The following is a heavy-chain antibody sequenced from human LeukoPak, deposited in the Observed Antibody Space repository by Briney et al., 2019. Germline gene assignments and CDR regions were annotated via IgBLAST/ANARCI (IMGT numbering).Heavy chain of an antibody. V-gene: IGHV1-2*02. CDR3: ARGSNIVATIRGGYYFDY. D-gene: IGHD5-12*01. CDR2: INPNSGGT. J-gene: IGHJ4*02. CDR1: GYTFTGYY. Sequence: ASVKVSCKASGYTFTGYYMHWVRQAPGQGLEWMGWINPNSGGTNYAQKFQGRVTMTRNTSISTAYMELSSLRSEDTAVYYCARGSNIVATIRGGYYFDYWGQGTLVTVSS.